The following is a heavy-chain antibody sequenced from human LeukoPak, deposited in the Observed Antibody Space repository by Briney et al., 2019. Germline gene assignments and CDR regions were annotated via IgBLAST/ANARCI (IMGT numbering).Heavy chain of an antibody. CDR3: ARGQMKTPLGDQYYYYMDV. D-gene: IGHD1-26*01. J-gene: IGHJ6*03. Sequence: PGGALRLSCEASGGTFRSYEINGVREAPGKGLGRGSYIIVSVVTIYFADSVKGRFTISRDNAKNSVSLQMSSLRADDTAVYYCARGQMKTPLGDQYYYYMDVWGKGTTVTISS. V-gene: IGHV3-48*03. CDR1: GGTFRSYE. CDR2: IIVSVVTI.